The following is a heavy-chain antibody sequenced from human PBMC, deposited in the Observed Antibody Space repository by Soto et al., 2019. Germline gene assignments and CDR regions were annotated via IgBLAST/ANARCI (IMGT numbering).Heavy chain of an antibody. CDR1: SGSFSGYY. CDR2: ISQSGNT. J-gene: IGHJ4*02. CDR3: ARAPKVSGSSQTRPDF. V-gene: IGHV4-34*01. D-gene: IGHD6-6*01. Sequence: SETLSLTCSLYSGSFSGYYWSWIRQPPGKGLEWMGEISQSGNTNYSPSLKSRVSISIDTSKKQFSLNLASVSAADTAVYYCARAPKVSGSSQTRPDFWGQGTLVTVSS.